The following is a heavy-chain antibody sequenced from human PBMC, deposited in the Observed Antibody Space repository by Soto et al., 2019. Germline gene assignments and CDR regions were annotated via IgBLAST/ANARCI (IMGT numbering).Heavy chain of an antibody. CDR1: GYTFTSYD. CDR3: ARDVPLNYYDGTYSYYAMDV. CDR2: MNPNSGNT. Sequence: GASVKVSCKASGYTFTSYDINWVRQATGQGLEWMGWMNPNSGNTGYAQKFQGRVTITADDSTSTAYMDLYSLRSEDTAVYYCARDVPLNYYDGTYSYYAMDVWGQGTTVTVSS. D-gene: IGHD3-16*01. V-gene: IGHV1-8*01. J-gene: IGHJ6*02.